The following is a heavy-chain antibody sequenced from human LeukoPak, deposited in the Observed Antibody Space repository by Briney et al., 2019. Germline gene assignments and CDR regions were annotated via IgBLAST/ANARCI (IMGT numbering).Heavy chain of an antibody. CDR2: ISYSGST. V-gene: IGHV4-39*01. D-gene: IGHD5-24*01. CDR1: GGSISSISYY. Sequence: TSETLSLTCTVGGGSISSISYYWGWIRQTPGKGLEWIGSISYSGSTYFNSSLKSRVTISVDTSKNQFSLKLSSMTAADTTVYYCARRRDGYNYSYFDYWGQGSLVTVSS. J-gene: IGHJ4*02. CDR3: ARRRDGYNYSYFDY.